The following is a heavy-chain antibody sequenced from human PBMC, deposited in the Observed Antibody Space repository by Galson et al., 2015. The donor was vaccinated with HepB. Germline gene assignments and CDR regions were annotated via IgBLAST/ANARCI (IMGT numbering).Heavy chain of an antibody. J-gene: IGHJ6*03. Sequence: LRLSCAASGFTFSSYAMHWVRQAPGKGLEWVAVISYDGSNKYYADSVKGRFTISRDNSKNTLYLQMNSLRAEDTAVYYCARGAGWQQLAHYYYYYMDVWGKGTTVTVSS. CDR3: ARGAGWQQLAHYYYYYMDV. V-gene: IGHV3-30-3*01. CDR1: GFTFSSYA. D-gene: IGHD6-13*01. CDR2: ISYDGSNK.